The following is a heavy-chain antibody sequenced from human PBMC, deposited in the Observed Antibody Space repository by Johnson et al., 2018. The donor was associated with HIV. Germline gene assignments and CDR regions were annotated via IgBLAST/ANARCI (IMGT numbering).Heavy chain of an antibody. Sequence: VQLVESGGGLVQPGRSLRLSCTASGFTFGDYAMSWVRQATGKGLEWVSAISGSGGYTYYADSVKGRYTISRDTSKNTLYLQMNSLKTEDTAVYYCSTDAFARTGTAGAFDIWGQGTRVTVSS. V-gene: IGHV3-23*04. CDR3: STDAFARTGTAGAFDI. CDR2: ISGSGGYT. D-gene: IGHD1-7*01. CDR1: GFTFGDYA. J-gene: IGHJ3*02.